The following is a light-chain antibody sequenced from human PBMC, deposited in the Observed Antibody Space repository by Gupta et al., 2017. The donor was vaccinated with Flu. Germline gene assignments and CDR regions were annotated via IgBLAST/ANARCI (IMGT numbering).Light chain of an antibody. CDR2: YAS. V-gene: IGKV1-12*01. J-gene: IGKJ1*01. CDR3: QQRNSCPFA. Sequence: QQKPGHAPNLLIYYASKRQGGVPDRFRGGGYRTDFTLTIIRRQAEDFAAYYRQQRNSCPFALGRGTEVDIK.